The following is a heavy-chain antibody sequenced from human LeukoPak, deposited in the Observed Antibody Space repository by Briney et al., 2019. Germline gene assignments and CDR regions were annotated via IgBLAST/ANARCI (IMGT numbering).Heavy chain of an antibody. CDR3: ARNHIVTGTYFDS. D-gene: IGHD3-10*01. J-gene: IGHJ4*02. CDR1: GDSISSYY. Sequence: SEALSLTCTVSGDSISSYYWNWIRQPAGKGLEWIGRIYASGYTEYNPSLQTRVTMSVDTSKDEFSLKVDTVTAADTAVYFCARNHIVTGTYFDSWGQGILVTVSS. CDR2: IYASGYT. V-gene: IGHV4-4*07.